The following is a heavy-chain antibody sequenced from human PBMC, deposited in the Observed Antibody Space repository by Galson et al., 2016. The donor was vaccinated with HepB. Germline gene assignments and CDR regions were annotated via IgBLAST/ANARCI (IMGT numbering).Heavy chain of an antibody. CDR3: ARDRSPAQANNWYDALAI. CDR1: RLTFSTYW. V-gene: IGHV3-7*04. J-gene: IGHJ3*02. D-gene: IGHD2-15*01. CDR2: INQNGGRT. Sequence: SLRLSCAASRLTFSTYWMTWVRQAPGNGLEWVANINQNGGRTNYVDSVKGRFTISRDNAKNSLYLQMNSLRPGDSAIYYCARDRSPAQANNWYDALAIWGKGTLVTVSS.